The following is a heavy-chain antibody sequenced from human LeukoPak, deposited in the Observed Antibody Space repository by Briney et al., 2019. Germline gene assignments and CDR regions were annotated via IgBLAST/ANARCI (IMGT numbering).Heavy chain of an antibody. CDR3: ARLLPSSNRAFDM. CDR1: GFTFDSYW. J-gene: IGHJ3*02. Sequence: GGSLRLSCVVSGFTFDSYWMHWVRQAPGKGLMWVSRISGDGGTINYADSVKGRFTISKDNAENTLYLQMNNLRADDTAVYYCARLLPSSNRAFDMWGQGTEVTVSS. CDR2: ISGDGGTI. D-gene: IGHD1-14*01. V-gene: IGHV3-74*01.